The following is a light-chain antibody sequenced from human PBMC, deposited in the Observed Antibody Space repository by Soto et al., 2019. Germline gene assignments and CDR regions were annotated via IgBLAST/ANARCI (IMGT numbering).Light chain of an antibody. V-gene: IGKV3-20*01. CDR1: QSVSSTY. CDR2: GAS. CDR3: QQYGRSPPFT. Sequence: IVLTQSPGTLSLYPGERATLSCRASQSVSSTYIAWYQQNPGQAPRLLIYGASSRATGIPDRFSGSGSGTDFTLTISRLEPEDFAGYFCQQYGRSPPFTFGQGTKVEMK. J-gene: IGKJ2*01.